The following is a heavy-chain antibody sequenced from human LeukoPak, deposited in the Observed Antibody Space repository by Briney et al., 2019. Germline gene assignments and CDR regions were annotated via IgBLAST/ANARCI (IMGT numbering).Heavy chain of an antibody. Sequence: SETLSLTCTVSGGSISSYYWSWVRQPPGKGLEWIGYIYYSGSTNYNPSLKSRVTISVDTSKNQFSLKLSSVTAADTAVYYCARGRIYYDSTGYYVWGQGTLVTVSS. V-gene: IGHV4-59*01. CDR3: ARGRIYYDSTGYYV. J-gene: IGHJ4*02. CDR1: GGSISSYY. D-gene: IGHD3-22*01. CDR2: IYYSGST.